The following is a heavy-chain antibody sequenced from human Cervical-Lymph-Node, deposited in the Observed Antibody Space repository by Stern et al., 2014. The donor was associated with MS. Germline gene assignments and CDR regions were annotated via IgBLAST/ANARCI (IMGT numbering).Heavy chain of an antibody. D-gene: IGHD6-19*01. Sequence: QVQLVESGPGLVKPSETLSLTCTVSGGSISSYYWGWIRQPPGKGLEWIGYIYYSGSTNYNPSLMSRAAISVDTSKNQFSLKLSSVTAADTAVYYCARTEQWNFDQWGQGILVTVSS. J-gene: IGHJ4*02. CDR1: GGSISSYY. CDR3: ARTEQWNFDQ. V-gene: IGHV4-59*01. CDR2: IYYSGST.